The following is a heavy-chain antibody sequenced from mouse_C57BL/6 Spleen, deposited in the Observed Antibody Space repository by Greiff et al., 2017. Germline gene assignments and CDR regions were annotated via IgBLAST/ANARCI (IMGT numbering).Heavy chain of an antibody. D-gene: IGHD2-3*01. V-gene: IGHV3-1*01. Sequence: EVKLLESGPGMVKPSPSLSLTCTVTGYSITSGYDWHWIRHFPGNKLEWMGYISYSGSTNYNPSLKSRISITHDTSKNHFFLKLNSVTTEDTATYYCARDGYYAIADRGQGTLVTVSA. CDR1: GYSITSGYD. CDR2: ISYSGST. J-gene: IGHJ3*01. CDR3: ARDGYYAIAD.